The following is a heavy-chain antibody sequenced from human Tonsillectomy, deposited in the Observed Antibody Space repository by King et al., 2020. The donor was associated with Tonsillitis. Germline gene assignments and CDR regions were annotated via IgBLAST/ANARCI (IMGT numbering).Heavy chain of an antibody. CDR1: GYTFSSYG. CDR3: ARHLAGYSYGRGIQYYFMDV. CDR2: ISAYDGNT. Sequence: QLVQSGAEVKKPGASVKVSCKASGYTFSSYGISWVRQAPGQGLEWMGWISAYDGNTTYAQKFQGRVTMPTDTSTSTAYMELRSLRSDDTAVYYCARHLAGYSYGRGIQYYFMDVWGTGTTVTVSS. V-gene: IGHV1-18*04. J-gene: IGHJ6*03. D-gene: IGHD5-18*01.